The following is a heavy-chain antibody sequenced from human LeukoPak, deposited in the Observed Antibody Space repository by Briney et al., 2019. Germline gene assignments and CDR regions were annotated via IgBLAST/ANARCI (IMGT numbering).Heavy chain of an antibody. CDR1: GFTFSRYS. J-gene: IGHJ4*02. Sequence: GGSLRLSCAASGFTFSRYSMNWVRQAPGKGLEWLSYMSSSGDTIYYADSVKGRFTISRDNAKNSLLLQMNSLRVEDTAVYYCARGSPYYYDISGYIDYWGQGTLVTVSS. CDR2: MSSSGDTI. D-gene: IGHD3-22*01. CDR3: ARGSPYYYDISGYIDY. V-gene: IGHV3-48*01.